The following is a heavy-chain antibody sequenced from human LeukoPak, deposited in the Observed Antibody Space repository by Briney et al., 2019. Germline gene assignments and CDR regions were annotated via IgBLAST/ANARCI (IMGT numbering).Heavy chain of an antibody. V-gene: IGHV3-48*03. J-gene: IGHJ3*02. D-gene: IGHD6-19*01. CDR2: ISSSGSTI. CDR1: GFTSSSYE. Sequence: GGSLRLSCAASGFTSSSYEMNWVRQAPGKGLEWVSYISSSGSTIYYAGSVKGRFTISRDNAKNSLYLQMNSLRAEDTAVYYCARESSGWYSVEGAFDIWGQGTMVTVSS. CDR3: ARESSGWYSVEGAFDI.